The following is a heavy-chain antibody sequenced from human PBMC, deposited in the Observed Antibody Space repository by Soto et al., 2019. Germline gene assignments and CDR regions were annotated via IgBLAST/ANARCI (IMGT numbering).Heavy chain of an antibody. V-gene: IGHV1-24*01. CDR1: GYTLTELS. CDR2: FDPEDGET. Sequence: ASVKVSCKVSGYTLTELSMHWVRQAPGKGLEWMGGFDPEDGETIYAQKFQGRVTMTEDTSTDTAYMELSSLRSEDTAVYYCATDKWPLRPKQWLVPSFDYWGQGTLVTVSS. J-gene: IGHJ4*02. CDR3: ATDKWPLRPKQWLVPSFDY. D-gene: IGHD6-19*01.